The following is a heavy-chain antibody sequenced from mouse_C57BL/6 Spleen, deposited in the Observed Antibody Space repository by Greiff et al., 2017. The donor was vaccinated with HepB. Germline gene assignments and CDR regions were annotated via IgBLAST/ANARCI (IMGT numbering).Heavy chain of an antibody. CDR1: GYTFTDYN. Sequence: VQLQQSGPELVKPGASVKMSCKASGYTFTDYNMHWVKQSHGKSLEWIGYINPNNGGTSDNQKFEGKATLTVNKSSSTAYMELRSLTSEDSAVYYCAREGKDSSGYNYWGQGTTLTVSS. CDR2: INPNNGGT. CDR3: AREGKDSSGYNY. D-gene: IGHD3-2*02. V-gene: IGHV1-22*01. J-gene: IGHJ2*01.